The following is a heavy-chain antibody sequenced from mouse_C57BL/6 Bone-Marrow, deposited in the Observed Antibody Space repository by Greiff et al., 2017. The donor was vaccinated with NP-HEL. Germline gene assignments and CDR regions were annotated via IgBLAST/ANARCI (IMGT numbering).Heavy chain of an antibody. Sequence: QVQLKQPGAELVKPGASVKMSCKASGYTLTSYWITWVKQRPGQGLEWIGDIYPGSGSTNYNKKFKSKATLTVDTSSSTAYMQLSSLTSEDSAVYYCARRDGYSLDYWGQGTTLTVSS. CDR1: GYTLTSYW. CDR2: IYPGSGST. J-gene: IGHJ2*01. V-gene: IGHV1-55*01. D-gene: IGHD2-3*01. CDR3: ARRDGYSLDY.